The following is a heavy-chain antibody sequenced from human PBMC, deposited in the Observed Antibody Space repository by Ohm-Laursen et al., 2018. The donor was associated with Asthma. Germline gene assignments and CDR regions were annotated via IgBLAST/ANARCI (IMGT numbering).Heavy chain of an antibody. CDR2: ISSDGSNK. Sequence: SLRLSCTASGFTFSSYGMHWVRQAPGKGLEWVAIISSDGSNKFHAESVKGRITPSRDNSKNTLYLQMNSLRAEDTAVYYCARGFVKMATWQPNWFDPWGQGTLVTVSS. D-gene: IGHD5-24*01. J-gene: IGHJ5*02. CDR1: GFTFSSYG. CDR3: ARGFVKMATWQPNWFDP. V-gene: IGHV3-30*03.